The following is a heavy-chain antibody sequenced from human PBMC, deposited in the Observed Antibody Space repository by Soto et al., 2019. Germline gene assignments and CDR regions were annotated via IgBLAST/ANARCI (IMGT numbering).Heavy chain of an antibody. J-gene: IGHJ3*02. V-gene: IGHV3-33*01. D-gene: IGHD4-17*01. CDR1: GFTFSSYG. CDR2: IWYDGSNK. Sequence: QVQLVEAGGGVVQPGRSLRLSCAASGFTFSSYGMHWVRQAPGKGLEWVAVIWYDGSNKYYADSVKGRFTISRDNSKNTLYLQMNSLRAEDTAVYYCASGLRDYGDYDDFDIWGQGTMVTVSS. CDR3: ASGLRDYGDYDDFDI.